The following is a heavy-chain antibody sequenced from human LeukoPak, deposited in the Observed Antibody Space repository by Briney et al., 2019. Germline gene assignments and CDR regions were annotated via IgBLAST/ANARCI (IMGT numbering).Heavy chain of an antibody. CDR2: ISYDGSNK. V-gene: IGHV3-30*03. D-gene: IGHD6-19*01. CDR1: GFTFSSYG. CDR3: ARTNSGWFLYYFDY. J-gene: IGHJ4*02. Sequence: PGRSLRLSCAASGFTFSSYGMHWVRQAPGNGLEWVAVISYDGSNKYYADSVKGRFTISRDNSKNTLYLQMNSLRAEDTAVYYCARTNSGWFLYYFDYWGQGTLVTVSS.